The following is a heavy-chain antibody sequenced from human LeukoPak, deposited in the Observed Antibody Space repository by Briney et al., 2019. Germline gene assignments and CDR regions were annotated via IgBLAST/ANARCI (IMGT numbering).Heavy chain of an antibody. Sequence: SETLSPTCAVSGGSISSGGYSWSWIRQPPGKGLEWIGYIYHSGSTYYNPSLKSRVTISVDRSKNQFSLKLSSVTAADTAVYYCARTYSGSSNDAFDIWGQGTMVTVSS. CDR3: ARTYSGSSNDAFDI. CDR2: IYHSGST. V-gene: IGHV4-30-2*01. D-gene: IGHD1-26*01. J-gene: IGHJ3*02. CDR1: GGSISSGGYS.